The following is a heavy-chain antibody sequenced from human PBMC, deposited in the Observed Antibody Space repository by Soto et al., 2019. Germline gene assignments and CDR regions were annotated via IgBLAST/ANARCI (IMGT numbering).Heavy chain of an antibody. CDR2: IYTGGST. V-gene: IGHV3-53*01. D-gene: IGHD1-26*01. J-gene: IGHJ3*02. Sequence: EVQLVESGGGLVQPGGSLRLSCAASGFTVSSNYMTWVRQAPGKGLEWVSLIYTGGSTSYADSVKGRFTISRDNSKNTLFLQRTSPTAEDTPVYYWGRGGGGWDEGLDIWGQGTMVTVAS. CDR1: GFTVSSNY. CDR3: GRGGGGWDEGLDI.